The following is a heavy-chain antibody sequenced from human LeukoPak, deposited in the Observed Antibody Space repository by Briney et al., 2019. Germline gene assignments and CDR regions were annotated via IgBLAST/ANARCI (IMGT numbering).Heavy chain of an antibody. CDR2: IYSGGST. Sequence: PGGSLRLSCAASGFTVSSNYMSWVRQAPGKGLEWVSVIYSGGSTYYADSVKGRFTISRDNAKNSLYLQMNSLRAEDTAVYYCARTALIDCWGQGTLVTVSS. CDR1: GFTVSSNY. D-gene: IGHD5-18*01. CDR3: ARTALIDC. J-gene: IGHJ4*02. V-gene: IGHV3-53*01.